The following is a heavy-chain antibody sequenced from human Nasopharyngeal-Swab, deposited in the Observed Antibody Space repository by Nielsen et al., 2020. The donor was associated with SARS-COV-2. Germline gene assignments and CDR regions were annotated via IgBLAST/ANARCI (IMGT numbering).Heavy chain of an antibody. V-gene: IGHV1-2*06. CDR3: ARVLYSSGGWFDP. D-gene: IGHD6-19*01. CDR1: GYTFTGYY. Sequence: ASVKVSCKASGYTFTGYYMHWVRQAPGQGLEWMGRINPNSGGTNYAQKFQDRVTMTRDTSISTAYMELSRLRSDDTAVYYCARVLYSSGGWFDPWGQGTLVTVSS. J-gene: IGHJ5*02. CDR2: INPNSGGT.